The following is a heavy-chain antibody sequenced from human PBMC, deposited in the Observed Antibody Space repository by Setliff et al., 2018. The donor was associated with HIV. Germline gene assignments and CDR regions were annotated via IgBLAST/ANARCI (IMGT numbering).Heavy chain of an antibody. J-gene: IGHJ4*02. Sequence: GESLTISCAASGFMFGSYGMHWVRQAPVKGLEWMALISNDGSHKYYADSVKGRFTISRDNSKNTLYLRMDSLRPEDTALYYCVGGHYDLWSGYVNYYLDLWGQGTLVTVSS. CDR3: VGGHYDLWSGYVNYYLDL. D-gene: IGHD3-3*01. CDR2: ISNDGSHK. CDR1: GFMFGSYG. V-gene: IGHV3-30*04.